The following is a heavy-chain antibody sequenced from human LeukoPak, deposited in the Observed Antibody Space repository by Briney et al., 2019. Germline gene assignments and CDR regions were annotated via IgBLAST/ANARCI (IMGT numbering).Heavy chain of an antibody. J-gene: IGHJ3*02. Sequence: GGSLRLSCAASGFTFTDHYMSWIRQAPGRGLEWVSCISSSSSNTDYADSVKGRFTISRDNAKNLLFLQTNSLRAEDTAVYFCAREGVRGSQALDAFDIWGQGTMVTVSS. V-gene: IGHV3-11*05. CDR2: ISSSSSNT. D-gene: IGHD3-10*01. CDR3: AREGVRGSQALDAFDI. CDR1: GFTFTDHY.